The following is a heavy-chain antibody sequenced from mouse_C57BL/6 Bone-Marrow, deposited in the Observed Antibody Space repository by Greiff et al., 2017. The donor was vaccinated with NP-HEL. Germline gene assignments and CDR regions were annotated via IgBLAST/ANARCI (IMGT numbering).Heavy chain of an antibody. CDR1: GYTFTSYW. J-gene: IGHJ3*01. V-gene: IGHV1-64*01. D-gene: IGHD2-4*01. Sequence: QVQLQQPGAELVKPGASVKLSCKASGYTFTSYWMHWVKQRPGQGLEWIGMIHHNSGSTNYNEKFKSKATLTVDKSSSTAYMQLSSLTSEDSAVYYCARETHGFYYDYDGFAYWGQGTLVTVSA. CDR3: ARETHGFYYDYDGFAY. CDR2: IHHNSGST.